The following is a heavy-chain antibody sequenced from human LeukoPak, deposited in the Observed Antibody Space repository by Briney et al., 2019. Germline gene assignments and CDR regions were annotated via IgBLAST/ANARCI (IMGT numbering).Heavy chain of an antibody. Sequence: PGGSLTLSCTASGFTFSRYAMSWVRQAPGKGLEWVSTISGSGGSTYYADSVKGRFTISRDNSKNTLYLQMNSLRAEDTAVYYCATPYYDGDYWGQGTLVTVSS. CDR3: ATPYYDGDY. D-gene: IGHD3-16*01. V-gene: IGHV3-23*01. CDR2: ISGSGGST. J-gene: IGHJ4*02. CDR1: GFTFSRYA.